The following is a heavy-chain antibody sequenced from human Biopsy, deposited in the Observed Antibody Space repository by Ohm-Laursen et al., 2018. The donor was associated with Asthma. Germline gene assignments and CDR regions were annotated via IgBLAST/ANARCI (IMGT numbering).Heavy chain of an antibody. CDR2: ISVHNGDT. J-gene: IGHJ4*02. Sequence: ASVKVSCKASDYIFPRYYISWVRQAPGQGLEWMGWISVHNGDTKYAQKFQGRVSLTTDTSTGTSYMDLRSLRSDDTAVYYCARHPYNFGGFDYWGQGSLVLVSS. CDR1: DYIFPRYY. D-gene: IGHD5-24*01. V-gene: IGHV1-18*01. CDR3: ARHPYNFGGFDY.